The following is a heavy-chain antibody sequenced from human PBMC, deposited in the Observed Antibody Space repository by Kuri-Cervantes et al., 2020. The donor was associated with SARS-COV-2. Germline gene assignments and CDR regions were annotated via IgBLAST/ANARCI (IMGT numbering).Heavy chain of an antibody. J-gene: IGHJ4*02. Sequence: LSLTCAASGFTFSSSWMSWVRQAPGKGLEWVANIKQDGSEKYYVDSVEGRFSISRDNAKNSLYLQVNSLRAEDTAVYYCATISDYGGHPNPDYFDYWGQGTLVTVSS. CDR1: GFTFSSSW. V-gene: IGHV3-7*01. CDR3: ATISDYGGHPNPDYFDY. D-gene: IGHD4-23*01. CDR2: IKQDGSEK.